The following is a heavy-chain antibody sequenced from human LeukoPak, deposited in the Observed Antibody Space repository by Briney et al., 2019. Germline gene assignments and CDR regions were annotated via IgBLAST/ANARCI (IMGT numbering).Heavy chain of an antibody. J-gene: IGHJ5*02. Sequence: PGGSLRLSCAASGFTFSNYDMYWVRQAPGKGLEWVAFIRYDGSNKYYADSVKGRFTISRDNSKNTVYVQMNSLRVEDTAVYFCXXXXNGASXFDPXGQGTLVTVSS. CDR3: XXXXNGASXFDP. CDR1: GFTFSNYD. V-gene: IGHV3-30*02. CDR2: IRYDGSNK. D-gene: IGHD2-8*01.